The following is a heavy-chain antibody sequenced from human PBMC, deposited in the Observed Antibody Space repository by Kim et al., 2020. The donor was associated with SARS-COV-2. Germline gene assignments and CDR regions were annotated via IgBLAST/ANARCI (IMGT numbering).Heavy chain of an antibody. Sequence: SETLSLTCIVSGGSISSSGYYWDWSRQPPGKGLGWVGSVYYTGNTYYNPSLKSRVTISVNTSKNQFSLKLSSVTAADTAVYYCARHGRGTSIRVVVLFLLDNWGQGILVTVSS. CDR1: GGSISSSGYY. V-gene: IGHV4-39*01. D-gene: IGHD2-15*01. J-gene: IGHJ4*02. CDR2: VYYTGNT. CDR3: ARHGRGTSIRVVVLFLLDN.